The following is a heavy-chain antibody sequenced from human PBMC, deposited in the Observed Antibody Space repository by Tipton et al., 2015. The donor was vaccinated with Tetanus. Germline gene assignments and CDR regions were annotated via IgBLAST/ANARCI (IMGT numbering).Heavy chain of an antibody. D-gene: IGHD2-21*02. CDR3: AKTIVVVTAEGAFDI. Sequence: SLRLSCAASGFTFSSYAMSWVRQAPGKGLEWVSAISGSGGSTYYADSVKGLFTISRDNSKNTLYLQMNSLRAEDTAVYYCAKTIVVVTAEGAFDIWGQGTMVAVSS. J-gene: IGHJ3*02. V-gene: IGHV3-23*01. CDR2: ISGSGGST. CDR1: GFTFSSYA.